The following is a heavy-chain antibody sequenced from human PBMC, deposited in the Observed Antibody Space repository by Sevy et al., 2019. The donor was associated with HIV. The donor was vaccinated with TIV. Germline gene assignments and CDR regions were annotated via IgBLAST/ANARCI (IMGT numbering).Heavy chain of an antibody. Sequence: ASVKVSCKVSGYSLTKLSINWVRQAPGKGLEWMGHFDPQHDETIYAERFQGRVTITADTSIDTGYMELSRLTSEDTAVYYCATVGLRYLRGSSSYQGDWFDPWGQGTLVTVSS. D-gene: IGHD3-9*01. CDR3: ATVGLRYLRGSSSYQGDWFDP. CDR1: GYSLTKLS. J-gene: IGHJ5*02. V-gene: IGHV1-24*01. CDR2: FDPQHDET.